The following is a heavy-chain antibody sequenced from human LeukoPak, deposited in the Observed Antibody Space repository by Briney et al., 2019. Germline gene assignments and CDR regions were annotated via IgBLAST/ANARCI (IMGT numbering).Heavy chain of an antibody. CDR3: ARGNNWNYAGY. CDR1: GYTLTELS. CDR2: INPNSGGT. V-gene: IGHV1-2*02. J-gene: IGHJ4*02. Sequence: ASVKVSCKVSGYTLTELSMHWVRQAPGQGLEWMGWINPNSGGTNYAQKFQGRVTMTRDTSISTAYMELSRLRSDDTAVYYCARGNNWNYAGYWGQGTLVTVSS. D-gene: IGHD1-7*01.